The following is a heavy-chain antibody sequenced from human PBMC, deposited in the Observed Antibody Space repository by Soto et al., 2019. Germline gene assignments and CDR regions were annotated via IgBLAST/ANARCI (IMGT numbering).Heavy chain of an antibody. Sequence: SETLSLTCIVSGGSISSYHWSWIRQPAGKGLEWIGRVYTSGSMNCNPSLKSRVTMSVDTSKKQFSLKLSSVTAADTAVYYCARDTTDFWSGNYFGMDVWGQGTTVTVSS. V-gene: IGHV4-4*07. CDR1: GGSISSYH. CDR3: ARDTTDFWSGNYFGMDV. CDR2: VYTSGSM. D-gene: IGHD3-3*01. J-gene: IGHJ6*02.